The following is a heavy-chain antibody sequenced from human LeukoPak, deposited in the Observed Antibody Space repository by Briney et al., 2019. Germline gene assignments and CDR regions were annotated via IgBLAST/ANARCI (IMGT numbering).Heavy chain of an antibody. J-gene: IGHJ4*02. CDR1: GGTFSSYA. CDR3: ARDRAYYYDSSGSPRADY. Sequence: ASVKVSCKASGGTFSSYAISWVRQAPGQGLEWMGWISAYNGNTNYAQKLQGRVTMTTDTSTSTAYMELRSLRSDDTAVYYCARDRAYYYDSSGSPRADYWGQGTLVTVSS. D-gene: IGHD3-22*01. V-gene: IGHV1-18*01. CDR2: ISAYNGNT.